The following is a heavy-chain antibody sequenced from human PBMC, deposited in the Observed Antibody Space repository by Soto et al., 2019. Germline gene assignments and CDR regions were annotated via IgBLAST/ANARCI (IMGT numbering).Heavy chain of an antibody. J-gene: IGHJ4*02. D-gene: IGHD5-12*01. Sequence: QVQLQQWGAGLLKPSETLSLNCAVTGGSLSGYYWSWIRQPPGKGLEWIGEVKDGGHTNYSPSLRGRCTISSDTSNNQFSLRLNSVTAADTGVYYCARGQEGVVATHWDQGSLVTVSS. CDR1: GGSLSGYY. V-gene: IGHV4-34*01. CDR3: ARGQEGVVATH. CDR2: VKDGGHT.